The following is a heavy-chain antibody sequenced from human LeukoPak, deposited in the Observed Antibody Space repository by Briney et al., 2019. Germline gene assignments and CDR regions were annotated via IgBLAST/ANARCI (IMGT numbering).Heavy chain of an antibody. CDR1: GGTFSSYA. CDR3: ARGLTVKRSGDPNWFDP. J-gene: IGHJ5*02. V-gene: IGHV1-69*06. D-gene: IGHD3-16*01. Sequence: SVKVCCKASGGTFSSYAISWVRQAPGQGLEWMGGIIPIFGTANYAQKFQGRVTITADKSTSTAYMELSSLRSEDTAVYYCARGLTVKRSGDPNWFDPWGQGTLVTVSS. CDR2: IIPIFGTA.